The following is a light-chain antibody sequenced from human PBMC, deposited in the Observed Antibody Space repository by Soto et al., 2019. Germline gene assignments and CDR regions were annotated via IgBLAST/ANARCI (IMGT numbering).Light chain of an antibody. CDR1: QSVSSY. CDR2: DAS. Sequence: EIVLTQSPATLSLSPGERATLSCRASQSVSSYLAWYQQKPGQAPRLLIYDASNRATGIPARFSGSGSGTDFTLTISSLEPEDFAVYYCQHYVTWPLTFGGGTKVDIK. V-gene: IGKV3-11*01. CDR3: QHYVTWPLT. J-gene: IGKJ4*01.